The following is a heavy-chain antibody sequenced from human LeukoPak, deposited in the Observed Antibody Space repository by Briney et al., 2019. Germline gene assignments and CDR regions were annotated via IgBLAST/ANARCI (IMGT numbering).Heavy chain of an antibody. CDR1: GGSISSSGYY. CDR2: IYYSGTT. J-gene: IGHJ3*01. V-gene: IGHV4-39*01. CDR3: ARGGSTVLTLGPFDF. D-gene: IGHD4-23*01. Sequence: PSETLSLTCTVSGGSISSSGYYWGWIRQPPGKGLEWIGSIYYSGTTYYNPSLKSPFIISVDTSKNQFSLKLSSVTAADTAVYYCARGGSTVLTLGPFDFWGQGTVVTVSS.